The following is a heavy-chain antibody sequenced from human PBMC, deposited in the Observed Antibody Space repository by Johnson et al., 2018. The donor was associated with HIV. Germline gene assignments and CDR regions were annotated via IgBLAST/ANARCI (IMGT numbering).Heavy chain of an antibody. Sequence: QVQLVESGGGVVQPGRSLRLSCVASRFTFSSYGMHWVRQAPGKGLEWVAVISFDGTEKHYGDSVRGRFTFSRDNYKNTLSLQMSSLTAEDTAIYYCVRGSLTDDSFAEWGQGTMVLVSS. CDR3: VRGSLTDDSFAE. V-gene: IGHV3-30*03. J-gene: IGHJ3*01. CDR1: RFTFSSYG. CDR2: ISFDGTEK.